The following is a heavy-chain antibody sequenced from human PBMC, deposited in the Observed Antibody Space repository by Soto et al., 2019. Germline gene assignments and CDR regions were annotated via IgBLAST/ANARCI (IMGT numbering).Heavy chain of an antibody. D-gene: IGHD6-13*01. J-gene: IGHJ4*02. CDR1: GFIFSNYA. Sequence: PGGSLRLSCAASGFIFSNYAMSWVRQAPGKGLEWVSAISGSGGTTYYADSVQGRFTISRDNSNNTLFLQMDSLTADDTAVYYCAKDPSANSWYRDFDFWGQGTPVTVSS. CDR2: ISGSGGTT. CDR3: AKDPSANSWYRDFDF. V-gene: IGHV3-23*01.